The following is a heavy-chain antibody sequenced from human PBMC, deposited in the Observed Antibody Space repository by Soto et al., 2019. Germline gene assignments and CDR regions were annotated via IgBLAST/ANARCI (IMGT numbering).Heavy chain of an antibody. D-gene: IGHD4-17*01. CDR2: ISVTSGNR. CDR1: GYTFSSFG. V-gene: IGHV1-18*01. J-gene: IGHJ4*02. Sequence: QVELVQSGADVKKPGASVKVSCEASGYTFSSFGITWVRQAPGQGLEWMGWISVTSGNRNYAQKFRDRVIMSTDTVTSTAYMELRSLRSDDTAIYYCARSVGGHGDSSGNFDFWGQGTLVIVSS. CDR3: ARSVGGHGDSSGNFDF.